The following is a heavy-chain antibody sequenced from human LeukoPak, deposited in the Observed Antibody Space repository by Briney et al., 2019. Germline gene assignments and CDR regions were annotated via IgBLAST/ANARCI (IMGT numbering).Heavy chain of an antibody. V-gene: IGHV3-73*01. CDR2: ITSKADSYST. J-gene: IGHJ4*02. CDR3: IRQDCGASGCSHPDY. CDR1: GFTFSGSK. Sequence: GGSLKLSCVASGFTFSGSKMHWVRQASGKGLEWVGRITSKADSYSTIYAASVKGRFTISRDDSKNTAYLQMNSLKTEDTAVYYCIRQDCGASGCSHPDYLGQGTLVTVSS. D-gene: IGHD2-21*01.